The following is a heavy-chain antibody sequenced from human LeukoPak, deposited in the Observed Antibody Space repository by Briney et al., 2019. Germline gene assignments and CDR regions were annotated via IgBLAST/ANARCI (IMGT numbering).Heavy chain of an antibody. CDR3: AATYYDILTGYLGDAFDI. CDR2: IYSGGST. D-gene: IGHD3-9*01. V-gene: IGHV3-66*01. Sequence: GGSLRLSCAASGFTFSSYWMSWVRQAPGKGLEWVSVIYSGGSTYYADSVKGRFTISRDNSKNTLYLQMNSLRAEDTAVYYCAATYYDILTGYLGDAFDIWGQGTMVTVSS. J-gene: IGHJ3*02. CDR1: GFTFSSYW.